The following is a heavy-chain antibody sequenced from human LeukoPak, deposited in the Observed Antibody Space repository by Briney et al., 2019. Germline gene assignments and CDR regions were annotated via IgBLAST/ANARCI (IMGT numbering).Heavy chain of an antibody. J-gene: IGHJ4*02. CDR1: GFTFSSYA. V-gene: IGHV3-64*01. Sequence: GGSLRLSCAASGFTFSSYAMYWVRQAPGKGLEYVSAISSNGGSTYYANSVKGRFTISRDNSKNTLYLQMGSLRAEDMAVYYCARGYSSGWELDYWGQGTLVTVSS. CDR3: ARGYSSGWELDY. CDR2: ISSNGGST. D-gene: IGHD6-19*01.